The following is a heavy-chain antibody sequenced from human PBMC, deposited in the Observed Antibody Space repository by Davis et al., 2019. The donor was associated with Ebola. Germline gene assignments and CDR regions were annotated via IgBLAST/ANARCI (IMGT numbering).Heavy chain of an antibody. D-gene: IGHD3-22*01. J-gene: IGHJ4*02. Sequence: ASVKVSCKASGYTFTSYGISWVRQAPGQGLEWMGWISAYNGNTNYAQTLQGRVTMTTDTSTSTAYMELRSLRSDDTAVYYCARDVVQYYYDSSGYSIRNKHFDYWGQGTLVTVSS. V-gene: IGHV1-18*01. CDR3: ARDVVQYYYDSSGYSIRNKHFDY. CDR2: ISAYNGNT. CDR1: GYTFTSYG.